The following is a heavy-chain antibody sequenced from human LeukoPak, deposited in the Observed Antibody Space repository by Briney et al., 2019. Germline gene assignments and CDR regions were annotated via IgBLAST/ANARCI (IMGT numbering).Heavy chain of an antibody. V-gene: IGHV3-53*01. CDR3: ARGLDWFDP. CDR2: IYSGGST. D-gene: IGHD3-10*01. J-gene: IGHJ5*02. CDR1: GFTVSSNY. Sequence: TGGPLRLSCAASGFTVSSNYMSWVCQAPGKGLEWVSVIYSGGSTYYADSVKGRFTISRDNSKNTLYLQMNSLRAEDAAVYYCARGLDWFDPWGQGTLVTVSS.